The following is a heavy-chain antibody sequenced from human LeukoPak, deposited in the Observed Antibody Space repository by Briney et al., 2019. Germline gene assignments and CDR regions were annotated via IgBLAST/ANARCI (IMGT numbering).Heavy chain of an antibody. Sequence: PGRSLRLSCAASGFTFTGFWMHWVRQAPGKGLVWVARIKNDGTSTTYADSVKGRFTISRDNAKNILYLQMNSLRAEDTAVYYCAKSDWFDPWGQGTLVTVSS. CDR1: GFTFTGFW. CDR2: IKNDGTST. V-gene: IGHV3-74*03. J-gene: IGHJ5*02. CDR3: AKSDWFDP.